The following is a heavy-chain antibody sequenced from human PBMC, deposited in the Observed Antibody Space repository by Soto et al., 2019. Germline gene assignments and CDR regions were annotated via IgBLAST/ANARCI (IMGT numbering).Heavy chain of an antibody. D-gene: IGHD3-22*01. CDR1: GYTFTSYG. Sequence: ASVKVSCKVFGYTFTSYGISWVRQAPGQGLEWMGWISTHIGGTSYAKKLQGRVTMTTDTSTSTVYMELTSLRSDDTAVYYCVKDRDSSGSFSGYWGQGTLVTVSS. V-gene: IGHV1-18*01. CDR2: ISTHIGGT. CDR3: VKDRDSSGSFSGY. J-gene: IGHJ4*02.